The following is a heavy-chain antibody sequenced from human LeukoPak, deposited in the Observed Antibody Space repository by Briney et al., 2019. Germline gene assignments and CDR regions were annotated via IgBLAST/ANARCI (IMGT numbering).Heavy chain of an antibody. Sequence: PGGSLRLSCAASGFTFSSYEMNWVRQAPGKGLEWVSYIRSSGSTIYYADSVKGRFTISRDNAKNSLYLQMNSLRAEDTAVYYCAREYSSSWYYYYYGMDVWGQGTTVAVSS. V-gene: IGHV3-48*03. D-gene: IGHD6-13*01. CDR3: AREYSSSWYYYYYGMDV. J-gene: IGHJ6*02. CDR2: IRSSGSTI. CDR1: GFTFSSYE.